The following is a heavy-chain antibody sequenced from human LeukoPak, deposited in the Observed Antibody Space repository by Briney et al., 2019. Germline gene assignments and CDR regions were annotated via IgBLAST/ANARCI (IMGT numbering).Heavy chain of an antibody. CDR2: ISPSGGRA. CDR1: GYTFTSYY. CDR3: AREPPESFRFDY. V-gene: IGHV1-46*01. D-gene: IGHD3-16*02. Sequence: GASVKVSCKASGYTFTSYYIHWVRQAPGQGLEWMGIISPSGGRASYPQNFQGRVTMTMDMYASTVHMELSSLTSEDTAMYYCAREPPESFRFDYWGQGAPVTVSS. J-gene: IGHJ4*02.